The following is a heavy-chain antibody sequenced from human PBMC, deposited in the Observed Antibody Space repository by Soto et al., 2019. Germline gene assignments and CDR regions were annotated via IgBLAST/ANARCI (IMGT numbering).Heavy chain of an antibody. CDR2: IYYSGST. J-gene: IGHJ5*02. Sequence: PSETLSLTCAVSGDSISSHYWTWIRQPPGKGLEWIGYIYYSGSTNYNPSLKSRVTISVDTSKNQFSLKLSSVTAADTAVYYCARHRSPDRWFDPWGQGTLVTVSS. CDR3: ARHRSPDRWFDP. V-gene: IGHV4-59*08. CDR1: GDSISSHY.